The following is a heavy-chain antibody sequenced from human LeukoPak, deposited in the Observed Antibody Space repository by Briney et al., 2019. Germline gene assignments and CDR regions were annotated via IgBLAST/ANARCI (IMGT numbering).Heavy chain of an antibody. CDR2: IYYTGST. CDR3: ARGTRASPLPSSD. CDR1: GGSISSYY. J-gene: IGHJ4*02. D-gene: IGHD1/OR15-1a*01. Sequence: SETLSLTCTVSGGSISSYYWSWVRQRPGQGLGGVGYIYYTGSTDYNPSLKRRVSISVDTSKNQFSLKLTSVTAAGTAVYYCARGTRASPLPSSDWGERTLVPVSS. V-gene: IGHV4-59*01.